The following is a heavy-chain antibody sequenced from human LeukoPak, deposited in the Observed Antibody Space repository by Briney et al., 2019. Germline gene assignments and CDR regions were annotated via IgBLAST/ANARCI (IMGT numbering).Heavy chain of an antibody. CDR1: GGSFSGYY. D-gene: IGHD3-22*01. Sequence: SETLSLTCAVYGGSFSGYYWSWIRQSPEKGLESIGFIYSTGSTNYNPSLKSRVTISIDTSQNQFSLRLSSVTAADTAVYYCARFSNYYDSSIHYLDYWGQGTLVSVSS. V-gene: IGHV4-59*01. J-gene: IGHJ4*02. CDR2: IYSTGST. CDR3: ARFSNYYDSSIHYLDY.